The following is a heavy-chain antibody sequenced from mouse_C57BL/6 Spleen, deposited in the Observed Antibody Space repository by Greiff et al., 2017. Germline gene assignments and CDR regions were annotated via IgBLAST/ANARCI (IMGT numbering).Heavy chain of an antibody. V-gene: IGHV14-3*01. CDR1: GFNIKDSY. J-gene: IGHJ4*01. D-gene: IGHD6-1*01. Sequence: EVQLQQSVAELVRPGASVKLSCTASGFNIKDSYMHWVKQRPEQGLEWIGRIDPADGDTKYAPKFQGKATITADTSSNTAYLQLSSLTSEDTAADYCASRGGSIAMAYWGQGTSVTVSA. CDR3: ASRGGSIAMAY. CDR2: IDPADGDT.